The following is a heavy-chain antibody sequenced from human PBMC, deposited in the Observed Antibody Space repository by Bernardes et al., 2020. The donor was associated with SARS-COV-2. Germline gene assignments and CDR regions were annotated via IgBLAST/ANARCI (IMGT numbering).Heavy chain of an antibody. Sequence: GGSLRLSCAASGFTFSSYAMSWVRQAPGKGLEWVSAISGSGGSTYYADSVKGRFTISRDNSKNTLYLQMNSLRAEDTAVYYCAKDPYYYDSSGYWRYWGQGTLVTVSS. V-gene: IGHV3-23*01. CDR2: ISGSGGST. CDR3: AKDPYYYDSSGYWRY. D-gene: IGHD3-22*01. CDR1: GFTFSSYA. J-gene: IGHJ4*02.